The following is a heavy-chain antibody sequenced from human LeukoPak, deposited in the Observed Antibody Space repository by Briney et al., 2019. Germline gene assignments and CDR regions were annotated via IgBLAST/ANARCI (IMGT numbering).Heavy chain of an antibody. Sequence: PGGSLRLSCAASGVTASSHYMNWVRRAQGKGLEWVSVIYGVDGTSYADSVKGRFTISRDNSKNTVYLQMNSLRAEDTAVYYCASDLVYWGQGTLVTVSS. J-gene: IGHJ4*02. CDR2: IYGVDGT. CDR3: ASDLVY. CDR1: GVTASSHY. V-gene: IGHV3-53*01. D-gene: IGHD2-8*02.